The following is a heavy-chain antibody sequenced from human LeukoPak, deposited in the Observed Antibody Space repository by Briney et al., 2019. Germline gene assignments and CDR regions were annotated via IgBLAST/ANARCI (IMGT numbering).Heavy chain of an antibody. Sequence: SDTLSLTCTVSGGSISSGDYYWSWIRQPPGKGPEWIGYIYYSGSTYYNPSLKSRVTISVDTSKNQFSLKLSSVTAADTAVYYCARKLYGDYIDYWGQGTLVTVSS. CDR3: ARKLYGDYIDY. V-gene: IGHV4-30-4*02. D-gene: IGHD4-17*01. J-gene: IGHJ4*02. CDR2: IYYSGST. CDR1: GGSISSGDYY.